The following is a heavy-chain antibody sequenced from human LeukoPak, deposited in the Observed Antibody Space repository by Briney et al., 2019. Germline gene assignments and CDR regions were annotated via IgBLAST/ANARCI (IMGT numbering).Heavy chain of an antibody. CDR3: ARSLPYGTTWYGRSDF. J-gene: IGHJ4*02. CDR1: GFPFNAYR. Sequence: GGSLRLSCAASGFPFNAYRMTWVRQAPGKGLEWVANIRQDGDTKYYVDSVKGRFTISRDNAMNSLYLQMNSLRAEDTAIYYCARSLPYGTTWYGRSDFWGQGTLVTVSS. V-gene: IGHV3-7*03. CDR2: IRQDGDTK. D-gene: IGHD6-13*01.